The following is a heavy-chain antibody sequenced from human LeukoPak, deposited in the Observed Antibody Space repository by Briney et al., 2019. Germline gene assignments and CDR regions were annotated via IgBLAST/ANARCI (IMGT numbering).Heavy chain of an antibody. Sequence: SVKVSCKASGGTFSSYAISWVRQAPGQGLEWMGRIIPIFGTANYAQKFQVRVTITTDESTITAYMELSSLRSEDTAVYYCARDGGGWRGAFDIWGQGTMVTVSS. CDR2: IIPIFGTA. D-gene: IGHD3-16*01. CDR1: GGTFSSYA. CDR3: ARDGGGWRGAFDI. V-gene: IGHV1-69*05. J-gene: IGHJ3*02.